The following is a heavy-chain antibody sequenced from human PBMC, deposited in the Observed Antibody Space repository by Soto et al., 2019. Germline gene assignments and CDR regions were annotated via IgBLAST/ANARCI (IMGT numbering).Heavy chain of an antibody. CDR3: AKGGFGELFSANFDY. Sequence: GGSLRLSCAASGFTFDDYAMHWVRQAPGKGLEWVSGISWNSGSIGYADFVKGRFTISRDNAKNSLYLQMNSLRAEDTALYYCAKGGFGELFSANFDYWGQGTLVTVSS. J-gene: IGHJ4*02. D-gene: IGHD3-10*01. CDR2: ISWNSGSI. CDR1: GFTFDDYA. V-gene: IGHV3-9*01.